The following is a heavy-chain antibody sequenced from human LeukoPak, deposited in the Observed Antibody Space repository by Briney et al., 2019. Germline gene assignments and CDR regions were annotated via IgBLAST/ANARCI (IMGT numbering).Heavy chain of an antibody. CDR3: AGMNPRGSHAFNI. Sequence: GGSLRLSCAASGFTFSASGMHWVRQAPGKGLEWVAVISYDGTTKYYADSVKGRFTISRGNSQNTLSLQMNSLRAEDTAIYYCAGMNPRGSHAFNIWGPGTMVTVSS. D-gene: IGHD3-10*01. CDR1: GFTFSASG. J-gene: IGHJ3*02. CDR2: ISYDGTTK. V-gene: IGHV3-30*03.